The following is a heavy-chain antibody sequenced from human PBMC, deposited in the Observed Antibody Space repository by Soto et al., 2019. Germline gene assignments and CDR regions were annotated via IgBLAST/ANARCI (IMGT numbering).Heavy chain of an antibody. CDR3: AKAGGNRTRQRYYYYGMDV. CDR2: ISYDGSNK. D-gene: IGHD6-25*01. V-gene: IGHV3-30*18. J-gene: IGHJ6*02. CDR1: GFTFSSYG. Sequence: GGSLRLSCAASGFTFSSYGMHWVRQAPGKGLEWVAVISYDGSNKYYADSVKGRFTISRDNSKNTLYLQMNSLRAEDTAVYYCAKAGGNRTRQRYYYYGMDVWGQGTTVTVSS.